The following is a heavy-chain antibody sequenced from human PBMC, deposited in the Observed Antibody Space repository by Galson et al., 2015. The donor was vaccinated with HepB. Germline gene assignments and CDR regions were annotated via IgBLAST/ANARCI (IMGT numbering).Heavy chain of an antibody. J-gene: IGHJ6*02. D-gene: IGHD1-26*01. V-gene: IGHV5-51*01. CDR1: GYSFTSYW. CDR2: IYPGDSDT. CDR3: ASGGSGSYSHYYYYGMDV. Sequence: QSGAEVKKPGESLKISCKGSGYSFTSYWIGWVRQMPGRGLEWMGIIYPGDSDTRYSPSFQGQVTISADKSISTAYLQWSSLKASDTAMYYCASGGSGSYSHYYYYGMDVWGQGTTVTVSS.